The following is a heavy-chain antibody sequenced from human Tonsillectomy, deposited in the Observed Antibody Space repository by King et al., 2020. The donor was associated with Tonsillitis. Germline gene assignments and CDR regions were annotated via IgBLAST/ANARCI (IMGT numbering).Heavy chain of an antibody. J-gene: IGHJ4*02. CDR1: GFTFSTYA. Sequence: VQLVESGGGLVQPGGSLRLSCAASGFTFSTYAMSLVRQAPGKGLEGVSAISGSGASTYYADSVRGRFTISRDNSKNTLYLEINSLRAEDPAVYNCAKAMGYSYLYYFDYWGQGTLVTVSS. V-gene: IGHV3-23*04. CDR3: AKAMGYSYLYYFDY. D-gene: IGHD5-18*01. CDR2: ISGSGAST.